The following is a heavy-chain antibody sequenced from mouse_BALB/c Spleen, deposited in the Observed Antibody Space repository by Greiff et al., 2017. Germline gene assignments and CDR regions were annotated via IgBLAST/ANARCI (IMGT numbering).Heavy chain of an antibody. Sequence: EVMLVESGGGLVKPGGSLTLSCAASGFTFSSYTMSWVRQTPEKRLEWVATISSGGSYTYYPDSVKGRFTISRDNAKNTLYLQMSSLKSEDTAMYYCTRDRNGMDYWGQGTSVTVSS. CDR3: TRDRNGMDY. V-gene: IGHV5-6-4*01. CDR1: GFTFSSYT. CDR2: ISSGGSYT. J-gene: IGHJ4*01.